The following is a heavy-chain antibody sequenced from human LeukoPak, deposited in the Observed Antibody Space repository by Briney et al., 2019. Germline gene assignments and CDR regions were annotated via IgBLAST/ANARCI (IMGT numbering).Heavy chain of an antibody. CDR3: ATMVVVVPAAISWFDP. D-gene: IGHD2-2*02. J-gene: IGHJ5*02. V-gene: IGHV1-58*01. CDR1: GFTFTSSA. Sequence: SVKVSCKASGFTFTSSAVQWVRQARGQRLEWIGWIVVGSGNTNYAQKFQERVTITRDMSTSTAYMELSSLRSEDTAVYYCATMVVVVPAAISWFDPWGQGTLVTVSS. CDR2: IVVGSGNT.